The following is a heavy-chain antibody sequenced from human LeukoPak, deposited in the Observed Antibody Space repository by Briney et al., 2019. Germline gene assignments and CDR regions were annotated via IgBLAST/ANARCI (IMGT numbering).Heavy chain of an antibody. J-gene: IGHJ4*02. CDR1: GGSFSGYY. CDR3: ARGRVTIFGVVGLDY. D-gene: IGHD3-3*01. Sequence: SETLSLTCAVYGGSFSGYYWSWIRQPPGKGLEWIGEINHSGSTNYNPSLKSRVTISVDTSKNQSSLKLSSVTAADTAVYYCARGRVTIFGVVGLDYWGQGTLVTVSS. CDR2: INHSGST. V-gene: IGHV4-34*01.